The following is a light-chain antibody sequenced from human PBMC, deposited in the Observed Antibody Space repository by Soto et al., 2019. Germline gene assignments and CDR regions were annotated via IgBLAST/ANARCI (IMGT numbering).Light chain of an antibody. CDR2: SSS. J-gene: IGKJ1*01. V-gene: IGKV3-20*01. CDR1: QTIGGTY. CDR3: RQYVMSPKWT. Sequence: EIVLTHSPGTLSLSPGERATLSRRASQTIGGTYLAWYQQTPGQALRLLIYSSSSRAAGLSDRFSGSGSGTTFNLSIGILGPEDFAMYDCRQYVMSPKWTGGQGAKVDIK.